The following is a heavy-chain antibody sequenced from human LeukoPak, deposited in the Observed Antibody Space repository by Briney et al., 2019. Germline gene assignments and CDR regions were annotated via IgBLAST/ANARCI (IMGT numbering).Heavy chain of an antibody. Sequence: PGGSLRLSCAASGFTFSSYAMHWVRQAPGKGLEWVAVISYDGSNKYYADSVKGRFTISRDNSKNTLYLQMNSLRAEDTAVYYCARGALLTFDWGQGTLVTVSS. D-gene: IGHD2/OR15-2a*01. CDR1: GFTFSSYA. V-gene: IGHV3-30-3*01. CDR2: ISYDGSNK. CDR3: ARGALLTFD. J-gene: IGHJ4*02.